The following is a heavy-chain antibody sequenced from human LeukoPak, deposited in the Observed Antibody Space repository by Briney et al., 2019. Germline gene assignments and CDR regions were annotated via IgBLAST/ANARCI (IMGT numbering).Heavy chain of an antibody. J-gene: IGHJ4*02. CDR2: ISANGGNT. D-gene: IGHD6-19*01. CDR1: GFTFSIYA. V-gene: IGHV3-23*01. Sequence: GGSLRLSCAASGFTFSIYAMSWVRQAPGKGLGWVSAISANGGNTDYADSGRGRFTTSRDNSKDTLFLQMNSLRAEDTALYYCAKDRGSGWYLYDFWGQGTLVSVSS. CDR3: AKDRGSGWYLYDF.